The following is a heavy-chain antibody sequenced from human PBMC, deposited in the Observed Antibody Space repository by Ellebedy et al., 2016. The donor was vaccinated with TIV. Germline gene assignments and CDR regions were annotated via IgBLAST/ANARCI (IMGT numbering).Heavy chain of an antibody. CDR3: VTWDQDYGR. V-gene: IGHV3-7*03. D-gene: IGHD3-10*01. CDR1: GFTFNSYA. Sequence: GESLKISCAASGFTFNSYAMNWVRQAPGKGLEWVAHINPDGSAEYYVDSVKGRFSISRDNAKRSLFLQMNSLRVDDTAVYYCVTWDQDYGRWGQGSLVTISS. J-gene: IGHJ4*02. CDR2: INPDGSAE.